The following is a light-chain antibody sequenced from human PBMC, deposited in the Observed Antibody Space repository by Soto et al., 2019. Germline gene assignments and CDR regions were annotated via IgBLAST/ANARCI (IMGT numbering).Light chain of an antibody. Sequence: DIQMTQSPSTLSASVGDRVTITCRASQYIADWRAWYQQKPGKVPKLLISTASSLESGLPSRFSGSGSGREFTLTISRLQPDDFATYYCQQYNSYPWTFGQGTKVEIK. CDR3: QQYNSYPWT. CDR2: TAS. CDR1: QYIADW. J-gene: IGKJ1*01. V-gene: IGKV1-5*03.